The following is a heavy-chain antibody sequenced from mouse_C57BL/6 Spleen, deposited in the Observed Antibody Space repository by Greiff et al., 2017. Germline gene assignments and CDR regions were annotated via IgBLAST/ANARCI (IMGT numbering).Heavy chain of an antibody. Sequence: VQLQQSGAELVRPGASVTLSCKASGYTFTDYEMHWVKQTPVHGLEWIGAIDPETGGTAYNQKFKGKAILTADKSSSTAYMGLRSLTSEDSAVYYGKRGGWEWFAYWGQGTLVTVSA. D-gene: IGHD3-3*01. V-gene: IGHV1-15*01. J-gene: IGHJ3*01. CDR1: GYTFTDYE. CDR2: IDPETGGT. CDR3: KRGGWEWFAY.